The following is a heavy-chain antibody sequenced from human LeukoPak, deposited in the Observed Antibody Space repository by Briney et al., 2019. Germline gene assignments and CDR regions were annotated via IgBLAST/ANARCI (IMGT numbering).Heavy chain of an antibody. Sequence: GGSLRLSCAASGFTFDDYATHWVRQAPGKGLEWVSGISWNSGSIGYADSVKGRFTISRDNAKNSLYLQMNTLRDEDTAVYYCATGAGCGYWGQGTLVTVSS. D-gene: IGHD6-19*01. CDR3: ATGAGCGY. J-gene: IGHJ4*02. V-gene: IGHV3-9*01. CDR2: ISWNSGSI. CDR1: GFTFDDYA.